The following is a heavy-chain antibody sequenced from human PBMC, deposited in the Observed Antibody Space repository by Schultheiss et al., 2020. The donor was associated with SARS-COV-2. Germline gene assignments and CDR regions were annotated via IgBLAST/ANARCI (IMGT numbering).Heavy chain of an antibody. Sequence: SQTLSLTCAVSRYSISSNYYWGWIRQPPGKGLEWIGYIYYSGSTNYNPSLKSRVTISVDTSKNQFSLKLSSVTAADTAVYYCARGGVTDFWSGFNWFDPWGQGTLVTVSS. J-gene: IGHJ5*02. CDR3: ARGGVTDFWSGFNWFDP. CDR1: RYSISSNYY. D-gene: IGHD3-3*01. V-gene: IGHV4-38-2*01. CDR2: IYYSGST.